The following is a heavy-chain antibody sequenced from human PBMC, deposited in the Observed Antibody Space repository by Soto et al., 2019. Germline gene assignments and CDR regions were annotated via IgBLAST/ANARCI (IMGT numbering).Heavy chain of an antibody. CDR1: GFTFSSYA. D-gene: IGHD1-26*01. CDR3: AKNGGRYDF. CDR2: ITTTDNI. J-gene: IGHJ4*02. Sequence: EVQLLESGGGLVQSGGSLRLSCAASGFTFSSYALSWVRQAPGKGLEWVSVITTTDNIYYADSVKGRFTISRDKSKSMLYLQMTSLRAEDTAVYYCAKNGGRYDFWGQGTLVTVSS. V-gene: IGHV3-23*01.